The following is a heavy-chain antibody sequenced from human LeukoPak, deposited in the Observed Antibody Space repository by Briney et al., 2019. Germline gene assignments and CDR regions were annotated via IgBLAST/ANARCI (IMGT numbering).Heavy chain of an antibody. CDR2: INPSDGDR. CDR1: GYTFTTYK. D-gene: IGHD3-10*01. V-gene: IGHV1-46*01. Sequence: ASVKVSCKASGYTFTTYKMHWVRQAPGQGLEWVGIINPSDGDRRNAQKFQGRVTMTRDTSTSTVYMGLSSLRSEDTAVYYCAKDSGSYSADYWGQGTLVTVSS. CDR3: AKDSGSYSADY. J-gene: IGHJ4*02.